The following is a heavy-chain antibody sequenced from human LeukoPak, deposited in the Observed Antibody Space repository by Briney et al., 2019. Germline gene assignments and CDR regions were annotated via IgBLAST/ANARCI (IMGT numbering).Heavy chain of an antibody. V-gene: IGHV3-48*04. Sequence: GGSLRLSCAASGFTFSSYDMNWVRQAPGQGLEWVSYISMSSRTIYYADSVRGRFTISRDNAKNSLYLQMNSLRAEDTAVYYCARGDNWNSPPYYFDYWGQGTLVTVSS. CDR1: GFTFSSYD. J-gene: IGHJ4*02. CDR3: ARGDNWNSPPYYFDY. CDR2: ISMSSRTI. D-gene: IGHD1-7*01.